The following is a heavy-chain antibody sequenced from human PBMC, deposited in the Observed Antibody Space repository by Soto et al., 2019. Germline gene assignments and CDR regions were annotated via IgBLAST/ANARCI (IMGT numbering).Heavy chain of an antibody. Sequence: SETLSLTCTGSGGSISSYYWSWVRQPPWKGLEWIGYVFYTGRANYNASLKSRVSISLDTSNYQFSLKLSSVTAADTAVYYCAREFPYYESSDSYFDYWGQGALVTVSS. CDR2: VFYTGRA. J-gene: IGHJ4*02. D-gene: IGHD3-16*01. CDR3: AREFPYYESSDSYFDY. CDR1: GGSISSYY. V-gene: IGHV4-59*01.